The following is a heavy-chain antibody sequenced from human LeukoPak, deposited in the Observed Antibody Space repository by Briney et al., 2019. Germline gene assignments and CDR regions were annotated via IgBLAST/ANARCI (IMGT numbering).Heavy chain of an antibody. Sequence: SETLSLTCAVYGGSFSGYYWSWIRQPPGKGLEWIGEINHSGSTNYNPSLKSRVTISVDTSKNQLSLKLSSVTAADTAVYYCARGLSRASYYFDYWGQGTLVTVSS. CDR3: ARGLSRASYYFDY. V-gene: IGHV4-34*01. J-gene: IGHJ4*02. CDR2: INHSGST. D-gene: IGHD2-15*01. CDR1: GGSFSGYY.